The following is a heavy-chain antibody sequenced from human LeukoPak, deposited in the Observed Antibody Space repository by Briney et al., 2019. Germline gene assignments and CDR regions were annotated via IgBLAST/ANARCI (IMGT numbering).Heavy chain of an antibody. CDR2: IYYSGST. D-gene: IGHD3-22*01. CDR1: GGSISSYY. V-gene: IGHV4-59*08. Sequence: SETLSLTCTVSGGSISSYYWSWIRQPPGKGLEWIGCIYYSGSTNYNPSLKSRVTISVDTSKNQFSLKLSSVTAADTAVYYCARTYYYDSSGPYYFDYWGQGTLVTVSS. J-gene: IGHJ4*02. CDR3: ARTYYYDSSGPYYFDY.